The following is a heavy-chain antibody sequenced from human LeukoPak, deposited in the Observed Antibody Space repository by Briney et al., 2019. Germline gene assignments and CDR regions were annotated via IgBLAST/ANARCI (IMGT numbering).Heavy chain of an antibody. J-gene: IGHJ6*02. CDR1: GGSISSYY. D-gene: IGHD6-13*01. CDR2: IYYSGST. CDR3: ARVVRLISSWYGRYYYYYGMAA. Sequence: SETLSLSCTVSGGSISSYYWSWIRQPPGKGLEGIGYIYYSGSTNYNPSLKSRVTISVDTSKNQFSLKLSSVTAADTAVYYYARVVRLISSWYGRYYYYYGMAASGQGTTVTVSS. V-gene: IGHV4-59*01.